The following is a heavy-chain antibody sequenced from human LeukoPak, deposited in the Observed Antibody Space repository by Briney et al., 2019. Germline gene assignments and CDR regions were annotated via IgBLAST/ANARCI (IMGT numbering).Heavy chain of an antibody. V-gene: IGHV4-4*07. CDR3: ARADSSSWPSEWFDP. CDR2: IYTSGST. J-gene: IGHJ5*02. D-gene: IGHD6-13*01. Sequence: SETLPLTCTVSGGSISSYYWSWIRQPAGKGLEWIGRIYTSGSTNYNPSLKSRVTMSVDTSKNQFSLKLSSVTAADTAVYYCARADSSSWPSEWFDPWGQGTLVTVSS. CDR1: GGSISSYY.